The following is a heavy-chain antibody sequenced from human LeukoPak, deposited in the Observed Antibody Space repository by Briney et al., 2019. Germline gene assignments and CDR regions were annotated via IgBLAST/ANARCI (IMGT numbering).Heavy chain of an antibody. CDR3: ARSFATWWNYLWYGWFDP. D-gene: IGHD1-7*01. Sequence: GGSLRLSCVASGFTFSSYSMNWVRQAPGKGLEWVSYISSSSSTIYYADSVKGRFTISRDNAKNSLYLQMNSLRAEDTAVYYCARSFATWWNYLWYGWFDPWGQGTLVTVSS. V-gene: IGHV3-48*01. J-gene: IGHJ5*02. CDR2: ISSSSSTI. CDR1: GFTFSSYS.